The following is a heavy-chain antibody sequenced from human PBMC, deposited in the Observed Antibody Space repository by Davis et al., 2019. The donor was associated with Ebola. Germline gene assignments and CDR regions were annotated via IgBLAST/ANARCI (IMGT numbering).Heavy chain of an antibody. Sequence: GESLKISCAASGFTFSSYAMSWVRQAPGKGLEWVSAISGSGGSTYYADSVKGRFTISRDNSKNTLYLQMNSLRAEDTAVYYCAKVLGYCSGGSCYTPGYWGQGTLVTVSS. V-gene: IGHV3-23*01. D-gene: IGHD2-15*01. CDR3: AKVLGYCSGGSCYTPGY. CDR1: GFTFSSYA. CDR2: ISGSGGST. J-gene: IGHJ4*02.